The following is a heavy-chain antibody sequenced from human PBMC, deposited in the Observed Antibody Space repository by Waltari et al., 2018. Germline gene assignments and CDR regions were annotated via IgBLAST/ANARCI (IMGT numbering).Heavy chain of an antibody. Sequence: QVQLQQWGAGLLKPSEPLSLTCAVYGGSFSGYYWSSLRQPPGKGLEWIGEINHSGSTNYNPSLKIRVTIPVDTSKNQFSLKLSSVTAADTAVYYCAGHIAAAGPFDYWGQGTLVTVSS. CDR3: AGHIAAAGPFDY. CDR2: INHSGST. CDR1: GGSFSGYY. D-gene: IGHD6-13*01. J-gene: IGHJ4*02. V-gene: IGHV4-34*01.